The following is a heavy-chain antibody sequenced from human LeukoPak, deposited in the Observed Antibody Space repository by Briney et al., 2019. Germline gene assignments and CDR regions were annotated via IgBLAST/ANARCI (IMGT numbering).Heavy chain of an antibody. Sequence: SETLSLTCTVSGGSISSSSYYWGWIRQPPGKGLEWIGRIYYSGSTYYNPSLKSRVTISVDTSKNQFSLKLSSVTAADTAVYYCARADPGITIFGVVTEYFDYWGQGTLVTVSS. CDR1: GGSISSSSYY. CDR3: ARADPGITIFGVVTEYFDY. J-gene: IGHJ4*02. V-gene: IGHV4-39*07. D-gene: IGHD3-3*01. CDR2: IYYSGST.